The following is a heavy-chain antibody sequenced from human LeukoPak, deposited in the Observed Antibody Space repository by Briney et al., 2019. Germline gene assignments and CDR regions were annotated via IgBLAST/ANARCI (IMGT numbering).Heavy chain of an antibody. J-gene: IGHJ4*02. V-gene: IGHV4-34*01. Sequence: PSETLSLTCAVYGGSFSGYYWSWIRQPPGKGLEWIGEINHSGSTNYNPSLKSRVTISVGTSKNQFSLKLSSVTAADTAVYYCAIIGPPFDYWGQGTLVTVSS. CDR1: GGSFSGYY. CDR2: INHSGST. D-gene: IGHD2/OR15-2a*01. CDR3: AIIGPPFDY.